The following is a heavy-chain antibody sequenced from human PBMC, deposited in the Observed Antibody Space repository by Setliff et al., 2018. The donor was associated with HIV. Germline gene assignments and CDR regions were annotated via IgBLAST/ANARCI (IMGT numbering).Heavy chain of an antibody. Sequence: SETLSLTCSVSGGSITSHYWTWIRQPPGKGLEWIGVISYSGSPHYNPSLKSRVTIGMDTSKNQVSLTLSSVTAADTAVYYCARGGDILVVSAAPDYWGQGTLVTVSS. J-gene: IGHJ4*02. V-gene: IGHV4-59*11. CDR1: GGSITSHY. CDR2: ISYSGSP. D-gene: IGHD2-2*01. CDR3: ARGGDILVVSAAPDY.